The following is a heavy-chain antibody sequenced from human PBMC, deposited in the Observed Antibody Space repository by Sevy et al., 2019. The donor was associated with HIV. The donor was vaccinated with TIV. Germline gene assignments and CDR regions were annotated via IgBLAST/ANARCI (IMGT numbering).Heavy chain of an antibody. V-gene: IGHV1-18*01. CDR3: ARAYCRGGRCYSLAY. CDR1: GYTFTSYR. Sequence: ASVKVSCHTSGYTFTSYRISWVRQAPGQGLEWMGWISAHNGDTDYVRNFQGRVTMITETSTSTAYMELRSLRSDDTAVYYGARAYCRGGRCYSLAYWGQGTLVTVSS. D-gene: IGHD2-15*01. CDR2: ISAHNGDT. J-gene: IGHJ4*02.